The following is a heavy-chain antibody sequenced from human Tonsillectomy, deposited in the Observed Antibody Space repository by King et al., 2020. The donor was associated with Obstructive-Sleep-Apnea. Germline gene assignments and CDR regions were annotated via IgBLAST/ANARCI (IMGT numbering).Heavy chain of an antibody. D-gene: IGHD3-16*01. V-gene: IGHV5-51*01. CDR3: AIQGGAFDI. CDR2: IYPDDSDT. CDR1: GYSFTDYW. Sequence: VQLVESGAEVKKPGESLKIYCQGSGYSFTDYWLGWVRQMPGKGLEWMGIIYPDDSDTRYSPSFQGQVTISADRSINTAYLQWSSLKASETAMYYCAIQGGAFDIWGQGTLVTVSS. J-gene: IGHJ3*02.